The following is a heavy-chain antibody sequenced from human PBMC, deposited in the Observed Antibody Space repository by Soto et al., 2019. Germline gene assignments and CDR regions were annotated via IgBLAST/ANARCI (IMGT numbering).Heavy chain of an antibody. Sequence: QVQLQESGPGLVKPSETLSLTCTVSGGSISSNYWSWIRQPPGKGLEWIGYIYYSGSTKYNPSLKSRVTISVDTSKNQFSLKLSSVTAADTAVYYWVNGGCSGGSCYPWISWFDPWGQGTLVTVSS. D-gene: IGHD2-15*01. J-gene: IGHJ5*02. CDR1: GGSISSNY. V-gene: IGHV4-59*08. CDR2: IYYSGST. CDR3: VNGGCSGGSCYPWISWFDP.